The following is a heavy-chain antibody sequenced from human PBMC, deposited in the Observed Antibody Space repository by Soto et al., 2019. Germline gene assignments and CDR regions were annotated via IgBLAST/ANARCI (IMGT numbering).Heavy chain of an antibody. J-gene: IGHJ6*02. D-gene: IGHD3-10*01. V-gene: IGHV1-69*01. Sequence: QVQLVQSGAEVKKPGSSVKVSCKASGGTFSSYAISWVRQAPGQGLEWMGGIIPIFGTANYAQKFQGRVTITADESTSTAYMELSSLRSEDTAVYYCARGYYYGSGSYRNYYYDGMDVWGQGTTVTVSS. CDR1: GGTFSSYA. CDR2: IIPIFGTA. CDR3: ARGYYYGSGSYRNYYYDGMDV.